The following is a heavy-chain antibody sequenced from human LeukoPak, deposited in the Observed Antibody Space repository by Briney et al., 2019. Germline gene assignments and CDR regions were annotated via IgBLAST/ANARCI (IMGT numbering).Heavy chain of an antibody. CDR2: FDAEDGET. Sequence: ASVKVSCKLSGYTLTELSIHWVRQAPGKGLEWMGGFDAEDGETIYAQMFQDRVIMTEDTSTDTAYMEVSSLRSEDTAVFYCAAQRYQPLAFAHWGQRTLVTVSS. J-gene: IGHJ4*02. V-gene: IGHV1-24*01. D-gene: IGHD6-6*01. CDR3: AAQRYQPLAFAH. CDR1: GYTLTELS.